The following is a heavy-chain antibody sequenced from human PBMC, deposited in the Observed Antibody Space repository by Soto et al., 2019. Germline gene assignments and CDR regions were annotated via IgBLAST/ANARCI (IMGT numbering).Heavy chain of an antibody. Sequence: GVLRLSCAASGFTFSSYAMSWVRQAPGKGLEWVSAISGSGGSTYYADSVKGRFTISRDNSKNTLYLQMNSLRAEDTAVYYCAKDLRADRYCSSTSCYTGGPKWFDPWGQGTLVTVS. CDR2: ISGSGGST. J-gene: IGHJ5*02. D-gene: IGHD2-2*02. CDR3: AKDLRADRYCSSTSCYTGGPKWFDP. V-gene: IGHV3-23*01. CDR1: GFTFSSYA.